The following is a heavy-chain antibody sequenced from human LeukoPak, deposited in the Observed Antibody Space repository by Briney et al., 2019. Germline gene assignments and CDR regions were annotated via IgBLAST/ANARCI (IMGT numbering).Heavy chain of an antibody. CDR3: ARVSSGWTPDY. J-gene: IGHJ4*02. Sequence: GASVKVSCKASGYTFSGYYLYWVRQAPGQGLEWMGWINTNTGNPTYAQGFTGRFVFSLDTSVSTAYLQISSLKAEDTAVYYCARVSSGWTPDYWGQGTLVTVSS. CDR2: INTNTGNP. CDR1: GYTFSGYY. D-gene: IGHD6-19*01. V-gene: IGHV7-4-1*02.